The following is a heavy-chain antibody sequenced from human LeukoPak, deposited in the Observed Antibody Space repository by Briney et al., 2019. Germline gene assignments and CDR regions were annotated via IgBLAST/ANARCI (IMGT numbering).Heavy chain of an antibody. CDR1: GFTVSSNY. J-gene: IGHJ4*02. V-gene: IGHV3-53*01. CDR3: ARDAGTYYYDSSHIYYFDY. D-gene: IGHD3-22*01. CDR2: IYSGGST. Sequence: PGGSLRLSCAASGFTVSSNYMSWVRQAPGKGLEWVSVIYSGGSTYYADSVKGRFTISRDNSKNTLYLQMNSLRAEDTAVYYCARDAGTYYYDSSHIYYFDYWGQGTLVTVSS.